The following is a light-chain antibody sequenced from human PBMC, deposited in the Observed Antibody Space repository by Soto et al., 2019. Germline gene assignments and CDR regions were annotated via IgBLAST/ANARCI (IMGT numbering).Light chain of an antibody. V-gene: IGKV1-5*01. CDR1: QSISSW. CDR3: QQYNSYPWT. CDR2: DAS. Sequence: DIQMTQSPSTLSASVGDRVTITCRASQSISSWLAWYQQKPGKAPKLLIYDASSLESGVPSRFNGSASGTEFTLTISSLQPDDFATYYCQQYNSYPWTFGQGTKVEIK. J-gene: IGKJ1*01.